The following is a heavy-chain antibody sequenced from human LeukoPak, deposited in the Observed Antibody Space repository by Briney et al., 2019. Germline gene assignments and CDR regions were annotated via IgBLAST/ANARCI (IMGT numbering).Heavy chain of an antibody. CDR2: INHSGST. CDR1: GGSFSGYY. V-gene: IGHV4-34*01. J-gene: IGHJ4*02. D-gene: IGHD2-15*01. Sequence: SETLSLTCAVYGGSFSGYYWSWIRRPPGKGLEWIGEINHSGSTNYNPSLKSRVTISVDTSKNQFSLKLSSVTAADTAVYYCAGYCSGGSCYYSFDYWGQGTLVTVSS. CDR3: AGYCSGGSCYYSFDY.